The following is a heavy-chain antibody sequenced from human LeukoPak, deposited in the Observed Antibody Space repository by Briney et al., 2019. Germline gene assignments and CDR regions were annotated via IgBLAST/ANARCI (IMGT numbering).Heavy chain of an antibody. CDR2: MNPNSGNT. D-gene: IGHD4-11*01. Sequence: ASVKVSCKASGYTFTSYDNNWVRQATGQGLEWMGWMNPNSGNTGYAQKFQGRVTITRNTSISTAYMELSSLRSEDTAVYYCARGPVTTSLNYYYYYMDVWGKGTTVTVSS. CDR1: GYTFTSYD. J-gene: IGHJ6*03. CDR3: ARGPVTTSLNYYYYYMDV. V-gene: IGHV1-8*03.